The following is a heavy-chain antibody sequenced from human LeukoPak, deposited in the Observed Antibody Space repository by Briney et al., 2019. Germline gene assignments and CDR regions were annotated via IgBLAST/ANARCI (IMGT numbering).Heavy chain of an antibody. CDR2: VNWNGDST. J-gene: IGHJ4*02. CDR1: GFTFDDYA. D-gene: IGHD4-23*01. Sequence: GGSLRLSCAASGFTFDDYAMTWVRQAPGKGLEWVSGVNWNGDSTGYADSVQGRFTVSRDNAKNSLYLQMNSLRAEDTAVYYCARDWSVITLYYFDYWGQGTLVTVSS. V-gene: IGHV3-20*04. CDR3: ARDWSVITLYYFDY.